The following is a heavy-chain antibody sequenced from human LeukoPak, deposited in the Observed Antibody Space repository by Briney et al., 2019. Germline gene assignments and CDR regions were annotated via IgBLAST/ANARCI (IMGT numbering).Heavy chain of an antibody. CDR1: GFTFSSYD. Sequence: GGSLRLSCAASGFTFSSYDMIWVRQAPGKGLEWVSVIYSGGSTYYADSVKGRFTISRDNSKNTLYLQMNSLRAEDTAVYYCASPGYSSSWYEVDYWGQGTLVTVSS. J-gene: IGHJ4*02. V-gene: IGHV3-53*01. CDR3: ASPGYSSSWYEVDY. CDR2: IYSGGST. D-gene: IGHD6-13*01.